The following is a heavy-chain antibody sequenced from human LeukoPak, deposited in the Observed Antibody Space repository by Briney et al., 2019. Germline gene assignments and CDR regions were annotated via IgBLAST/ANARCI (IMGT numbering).Heavy chain of an antibody. CDR1: GFTFSTYN. CDR3: ASTVTTAY. CDR2: ISSSSSYI. D-gene: IGHD4-11*01. J-gene: IGHJ4*02. V-gene: IGHV3-21*01. Sequence: PGGSLRLSCAASGFTFSTYNMNWVRQAPGKGLEWVSSISSSSSYIYYADSVKGRFTVSRDNAKNSLYLQMNSLRAEDTAVYYCASTVTTAYWGQGTLVTVSS.